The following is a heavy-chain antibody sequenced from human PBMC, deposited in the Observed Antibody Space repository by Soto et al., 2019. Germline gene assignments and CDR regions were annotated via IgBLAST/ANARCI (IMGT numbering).Heavy chain of an antibody. CDR2: INPNSGGT. CDR3: ARVSRVVRTYYYGMDV. Sequence: GASVKVSCKASGYDFTAYDINWVRQASGQGLEWMGWINPNSGGTNYAQKFQGRVTMTRDTSISTAYMELSRLRSDDTAVYYCARVSRVVRTYYYGMDVWGQGTTVTVSS. CDR1: GYDFTAYD. V-gene: IGHV1-2*02. J-gene: IGHJ6*02. D-gene: IGHD2-15*01.